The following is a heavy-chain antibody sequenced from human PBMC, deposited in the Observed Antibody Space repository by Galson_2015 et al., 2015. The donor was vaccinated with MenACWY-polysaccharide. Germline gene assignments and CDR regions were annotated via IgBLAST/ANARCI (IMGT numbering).Heavy chain of an antibody. D-gene: IGHD2-2*01. CDR2: ISGSGGSR. Sequence: SLRLSCAASGLTFSNYAMSWVRQAPGKGLEWVSGISGSGGSRYYADSVKGRFTISRDNSKNTLYVQMNSLRAEDTAVYYCAKDQDLKGYCTSTSCKGAEYWGQGTLVTVYS. CDR3: AKDQDLKGYCTSTSCKGAEY. J-gene: IGHJ4*02. CDR1: GLTFSNYA. V-gene: IGHV3-23*01.